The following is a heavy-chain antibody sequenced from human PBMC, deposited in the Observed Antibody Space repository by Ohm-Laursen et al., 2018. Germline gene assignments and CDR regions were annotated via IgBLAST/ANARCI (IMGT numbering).Heavy chain of an antibody. J-gene: IGHJ6*02. D-gene: IGHD3-9*01. Sequence: ASVKVSCNASGYTFTGYYMHWVRQAPGQGLEWMGWINPNSGGTNYAQKFQGRVTMTRDTSISTAYMELSRLRSDDTAVYYCARGHVVGGRYFDWLGVTTEHYYGMDVWGQGTTVTVSS. CDR2: INPNSGGT. CDR1: GYTFTGYY. V-gene: IGHV1-2*02. CDR3: ARGHVVGGRYFDWLGVTTEHYYGMDV.